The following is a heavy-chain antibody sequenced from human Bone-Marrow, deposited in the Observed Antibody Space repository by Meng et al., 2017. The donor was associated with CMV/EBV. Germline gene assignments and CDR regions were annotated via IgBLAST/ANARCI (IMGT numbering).Heavy chain of an antibody. V-gene: IGHV3-74*01. D-gene: IGHD1-26*01. CDR2: ISSDGSIT. CDR3: ARDEGYSGSLDY. CDR1: GFTFRSYW. J-gene: IGHJ4*02. Sequence: GESLKISCAASGFTFRSYWIHWVRQVPGKGLVWVSHISSDGSITFYADSVRGQFTISRDNAKNTLYLQMNSLRVEDTAVYYCARDEGYSGSLDYWGQGTLVTVSS.